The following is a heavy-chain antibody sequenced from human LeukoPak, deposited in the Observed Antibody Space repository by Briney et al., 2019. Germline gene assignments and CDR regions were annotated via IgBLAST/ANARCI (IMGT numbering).Heavy chain of an antibody. CDR1: GFTFSSYA. J-gene: IGHJ5*02. CDR2: ISYDGSNK. CDR3: AGGTTGNSWGYNWFDP. V-gene: IGHV3-30*04. D-gene: IGHD1-1*01. Sequence: GRSLRLSCAASGFTFSSYAMHWVRQAPGKGLEWVAVISYDGSNKYYADSVKGRFTISRDNAKNSLYLQMNSLRAEDTAVYYCAGGTTGNSWGYNWFDPWGQGTLVSVSS.